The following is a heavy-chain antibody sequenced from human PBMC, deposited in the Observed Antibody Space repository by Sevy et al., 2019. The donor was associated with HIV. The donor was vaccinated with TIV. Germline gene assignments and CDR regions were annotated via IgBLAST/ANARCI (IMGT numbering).Heavy chain of an antibody. CDR3: ARGGGYCSSTSCDLGGIWPNWFDP. CDR1: GGSISSGGYS. CDR2: IYHSGST. J-gene: IGHJ5*02. D-gene: IGHD2-2*01. Sequence: SETLSLTCAVSGGSISSGGYSWSWIRQPPGKGLEWIGYIYHSGSTYYNPSLKSRVTISVDRSKNQFSLKLSSVTAADTAVYYCARGGGYCSSTSCDLGGIWPNWFDPWGQGTLVTVSS. V-gene: IGHV4-30-2*01.